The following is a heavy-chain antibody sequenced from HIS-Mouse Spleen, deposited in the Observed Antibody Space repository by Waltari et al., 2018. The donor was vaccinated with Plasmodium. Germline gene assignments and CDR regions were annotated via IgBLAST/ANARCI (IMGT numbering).Heavy chain of an antibody. D-gene: IGHD3-16*01. CDR1: GYTFTGYY. CDR2: INRNRGGT. V-gene: IGHV1-2*02. Sequence: QVQLVQSGAEVKKPGASVKVSCKASGYTFTGYYMHWVRQAPGQGLEWMGWINRNRGGTNYAQKFQGRVTMTRDTSISTAYMELSRLRSDDTAVYYCARDGPGETAFDYWGQGTLVTVSS. J-gene: IGHJ4*02. CDR3: ARDGPGETAFDY.